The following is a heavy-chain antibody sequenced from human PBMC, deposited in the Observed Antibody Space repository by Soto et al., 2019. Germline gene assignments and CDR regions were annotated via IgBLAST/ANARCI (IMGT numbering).Heavy chain of an antibody. CDR2: INSDGSST. CDR3: ARARDDSSGYIGYFDL. CDR1: GFPFSSYW. V-gene: IGHV3-74*01. D-gene: IGHD3-22*01. J-gene: IGHJ2*01. Sequence: EVQLVESGGGLVQPGGSLRLSCAASGFPFSSYWMHWVRQAPGKGLVWVSRINSDGSSTSYADSVKGRFTISRDNAKNTRYLQMNRLRAEDTAVYYCARARDDSSGYIGYFDLWGRGTLVTVSS.